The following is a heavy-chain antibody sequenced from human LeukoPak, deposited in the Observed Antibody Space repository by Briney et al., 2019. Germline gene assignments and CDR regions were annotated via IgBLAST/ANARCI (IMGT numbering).Heavy chain of an antibody. D-gene: IGHD3-22*01. J-gene: IGHJ1*01. CDR3: AKDGVGDSSGYYLLEH. CDR1: GFTFTSYA. V-gene: IGHV3-23*01. CDR2: MSVSGGST. Sequence: PGESLRLSCAASGFTFTSYAMSWVRQAPGKGLEWVSAMSVSGGSTYYADSVKGRFTVSRDNSKNTLYLEMKSLRGEDTAVYYCAKDGVGDSSGYYLLEHWGQGTLVTVSS.